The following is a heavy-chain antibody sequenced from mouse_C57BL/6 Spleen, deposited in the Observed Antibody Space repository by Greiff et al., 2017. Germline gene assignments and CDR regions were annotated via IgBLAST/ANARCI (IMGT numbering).Heavy chain of an antibody. D-gene: IGHD1-1*01. CDR2: IYPGDGDT. CDR1: GYAFSSSW. CDR3: GRLEYYGSPYAY. Sequence: VQLQQSGPELVKPGASVKISCKASGYAFSSSWMTWVKQRPGKGLEWIGRIYPGDGDTNYNGKFKGKATLTADKSSSTAYMQLRSLTSEDSAVYLCGRLEYYGSPYAYWGQGTLGTFSA. V-gene: IGHV1-82*01. J-gene: IGHJ3*01.